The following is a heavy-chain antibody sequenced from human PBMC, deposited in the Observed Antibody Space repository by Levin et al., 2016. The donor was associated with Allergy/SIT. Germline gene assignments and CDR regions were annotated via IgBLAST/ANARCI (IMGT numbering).Heavy chain of an antibody. CDR2: IDPTDSYT. V-gene: IGHV5-10-1*01. CDR3: ARLSYQTIDY. D-gene: IGHD2-21*01. Sequence: VRQMPGKGLEWMGRIDPTDSYTNYSPSFQGHVTISADKSLSTAYLQWSGLKASDTAMYYCARLSYQTIDYWGQGTLVTVSS. J-gene: IGHJ4*02.